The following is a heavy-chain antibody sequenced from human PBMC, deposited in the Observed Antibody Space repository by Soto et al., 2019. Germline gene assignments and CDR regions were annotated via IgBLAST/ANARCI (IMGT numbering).Heavy chain of an antibody. CDR1: GLTFSSYS. CDR2: ISSSSSTI. CDR3: AKSEQQLVVFPFDY. Sequence: PGGSLRLSCAASGLTFSSYSMNWVRQAPGKGLEWVSYISSSSSTIYYADSVKGRFTISRDNAKNTLYLQMSSLRGEDTAVYYCAKSEQQLVVFPFDYWGQGTLVTVSS. D-gene: IGHD6-13*01. V-gene: IGHV3-48*01. J-gene: IGHJ4*02.